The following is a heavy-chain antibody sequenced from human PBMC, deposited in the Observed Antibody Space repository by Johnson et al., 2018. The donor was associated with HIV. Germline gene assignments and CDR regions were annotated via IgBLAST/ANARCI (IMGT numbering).Heavy chain of an antibody. CDR2: IKQDGSEK. CDR3: ATQVDTVMRIGSNAFDI. Sequence: VQLVESGGGLVQPGGSLRLSCAASGFTVSSNYMSWVRQAPGKGLEWVANIKQDGSEKYYVDSVKGRFTISRDNSKNTMYLQMNSLRGEDTAVYYCATQVDTVMRIGSNAFDIWGQGTMVTVSS. J-gene: IGHJ3*02. CDR1: GFTVSSNY. D-gene: IGHD5-18*01. V-gene: IGHV3-7*01.